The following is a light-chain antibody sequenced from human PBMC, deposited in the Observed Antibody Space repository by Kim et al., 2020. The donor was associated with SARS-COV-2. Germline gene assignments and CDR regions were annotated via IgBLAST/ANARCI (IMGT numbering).Light chain of an antibody. J-gene: IGLJ2*01. CDR3: QAWDSSTAV. Sequence: GSPGQTASMTCAGDKLGDKSACWYQQQPRQPPVMVIYQNTTRPSWIPARFSGSNSGNAATLTISGTQAVDEADYYCQAWDSSTAVFGGGTQLTVL. V-gene: IGLV3-1*01. CDR2: QNT. CDR1: KLGDKS.